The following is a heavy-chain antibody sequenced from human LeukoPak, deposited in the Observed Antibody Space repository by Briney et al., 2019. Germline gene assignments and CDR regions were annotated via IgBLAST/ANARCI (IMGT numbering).Heavy chain of an antibody. J-gene: IGHJ4*02. CDR1: GYTFTSYD. V-gene: IGHV1-8*03. D-gene: IGHD3-16*02. CDR2: MNPNSGNT. Sequence: ASVKVSCKASGYTFTSYDINWVRQATGQGLEWMGWMNPNSGNTGYAQKFQGRVTITRNTSISTAYMELSSLRSEDTAVYYCAREPVYDYVWGSYRDYWGQGTLVTVSS. CDR3: AREPVYDYVWGSYRDY.